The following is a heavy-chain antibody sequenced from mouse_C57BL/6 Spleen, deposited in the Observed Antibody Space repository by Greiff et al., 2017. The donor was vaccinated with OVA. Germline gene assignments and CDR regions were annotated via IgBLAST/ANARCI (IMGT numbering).Heavy chain of an antibody. CDR3: ARSSYYYGSSDYFDY. Sequence: VQLKESGAELVKPGASVKLSCTASGFNIKDYYMHWVKQRTEQGLEWIGRIDPEDGETKYAPKFQGKATLTADTSSNTAYLQLSSLTSEDTAVYYCARSSYYYGSSDYFDYWGQGTTLTVSS. V-gene: IGHV14-2*01. J-gene: IGHJ2*01. CDR1: GFNIKDYY. D-gene: IGHD1-1*01. CDR2: IDPEDGET.